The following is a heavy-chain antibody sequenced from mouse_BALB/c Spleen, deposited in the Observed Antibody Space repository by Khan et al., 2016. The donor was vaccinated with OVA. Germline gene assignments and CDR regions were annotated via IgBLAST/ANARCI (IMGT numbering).Heavy chain of an antibody. CDR2: IDPFSGGT. D-gene: IGHD2-3*01. J-gene: IGHJ3*01. CDR3: TRDGFVAWFTY. CDR1: GYSFTNYY. V-gene: IGHV1S135*01. Sequence: LQQSGPELIKPGASVKISCKASGYSFTNYYIHWVIQSHGKSLEWIGYIDPFSGGTTYNQKFKGKATLTVDKSSSTAHIHLSNLTSEDSAVYYCTRDGFVAWFTYWGQGTLVTVSA.